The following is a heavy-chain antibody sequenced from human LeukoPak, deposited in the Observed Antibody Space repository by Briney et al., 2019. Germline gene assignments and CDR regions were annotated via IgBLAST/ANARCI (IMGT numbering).Heavy chain of an antibody. V-gene: IGHV3-23*01. CDR2: ISGSGGST. CDR3: ARPSIAAPPRQIGAFDI. D-gene: IGHD6-6*01. Sequence: GGSLRLSCAASGFTFSSYAMSWVRQAPGKGLEWVSAISGSGGSTYYADSVKGRFTISRDNSKNTLYLQMNSLRAEDTAVYYCARPSIAAPPRQIGAFDIWGQGTMVTVSS. CDR1: GFTFSSYA. J-gene: IGHJ3*02.